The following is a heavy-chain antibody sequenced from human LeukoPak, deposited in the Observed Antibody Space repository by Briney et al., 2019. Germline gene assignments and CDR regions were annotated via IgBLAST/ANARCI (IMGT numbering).Heavy chain of an antibody. V-gene: IGHV5-51*01. CDR1: GFTFTNYW. CDR3: AKLRRDGLQSPNWFDP. J-gene: IGHJ5*02. Sequence: GESLKISCQGSGFTFTNYWIGWVRQMPGKGLEWVGIIYPGHSQTLYSPSFQGLVTISADKSISTLYLQWSSLQASDTAVYYCAKLRRDGLQSPNWFDPWGQGTLVIVSS. CDR2: IYPGHSQT. D-gene: IGHD5-24*01.